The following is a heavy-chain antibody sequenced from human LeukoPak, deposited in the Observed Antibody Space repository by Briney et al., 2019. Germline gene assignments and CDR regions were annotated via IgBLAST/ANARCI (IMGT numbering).Heavy chain of an antibody. CDR2: MNPNSGNT. CDR3: ARGRTYYDFWSGYYNWYFDL. CDR1: GYTFTSYD. J-gene: IGHJ2*01. Sequence: ASVKVSCTASGYTFTSYDINWVRQATGQGLEWMGWMNPNSGNTGYAQKFQGRVTMTRNTSISTAYMELSSLRSEDTAVYYCARGRTYYDFWSGYYNWYFDLWGRGTLVTVSS. D-gene: IGHD3-3*01. V-gene: IGHV1-8*01.